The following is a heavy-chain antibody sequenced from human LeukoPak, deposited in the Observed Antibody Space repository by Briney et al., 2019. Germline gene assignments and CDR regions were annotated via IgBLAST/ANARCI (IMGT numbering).Heavy chain of an antibody. Sequence: GGSLRLPCAASGFTFSSYAMHWVRQAPGKGLEYVSAISSNGGSTYYANSVKGRFTISRDNSKNTLYLQMGSLRAEDMAVYYCARDGSRIAAYNWFDPWGQGTLVTVSS. CDR1: GFTFSSYA. D-gene: IGHD6-25*01. CDR2: ISSNGGST. V-gene: IGHV3-64*01. J-gene: IGHJ5*02. CDR3: ARDGSRIAAYNWFDP.